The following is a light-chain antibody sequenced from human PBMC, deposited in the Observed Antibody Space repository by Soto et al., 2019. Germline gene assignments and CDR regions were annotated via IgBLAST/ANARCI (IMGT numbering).Light chain of an antibody. CDR1: QGITSA. J-gene: IGKJ5*01. V-gene: IGKV1-13*02. CDR2: IAS. CDR3: QQFTSNPIS. Sequence: IQLTQSPSSLSGFVGDRVTITCRASQGITSALAWYQQKPGKAPKLLISIASSSESGVPSRFSGSGSGTDFILPIRSLETENFATYFRQQFTSNPISFSQGTQMEIK.